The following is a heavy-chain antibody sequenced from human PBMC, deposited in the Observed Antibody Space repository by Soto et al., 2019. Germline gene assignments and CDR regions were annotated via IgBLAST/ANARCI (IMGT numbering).Heavy chain of an antibody. CDR2: IYPGDSDA. J-gene: IGHJ6*02. CDR1: GYSFTRYW. CDR3: ARGNGAWNDYYYGMDV. D-gene: IGHD1-1*01. V-gene: IGHV5-51*01. Sequence: GESLKISCKGSGYSFTRYWIGWVRQMPGKGLEWMGIIYPGDSDARYSPSFQGQVTFSADKSITTAYLQWSSLKASDTAMYYCARGNGAWNDYYYGMDVWGQGTRVTVSS.